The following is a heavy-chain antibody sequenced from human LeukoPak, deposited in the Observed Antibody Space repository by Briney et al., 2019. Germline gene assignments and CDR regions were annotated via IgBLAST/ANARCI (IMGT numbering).Heavy chain of an antibody. CDR3: ARVPGASGWPYYFDY. CDR2: INPSGGST. V-gene: IGHV1-46*01. J-gene: IGHJ4*02. D-gene: IGHD6-19*01. Sequence: ASVKVSCKASGYTFTSYYMHWVRQAPGQGLEWMGIINPSGGSTSYAQTFQGRVTMTRDTSTSTVYMELSSLRSEDTAVYYCARVPGASGWPYYFDYWGQGTLVTVSS. CDR1: GYTFTSYY.